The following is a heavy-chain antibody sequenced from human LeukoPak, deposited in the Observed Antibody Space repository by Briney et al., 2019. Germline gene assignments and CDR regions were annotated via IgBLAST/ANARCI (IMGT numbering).Heavy chain of an antibody. CDR1: GFTFSNYA. V-gene: IGHV3-23*01. J-gene: IGHJ6*02. Sequence: GASLRLSCAASGFTFSNYAMSWVRQAPGKGLEWVSAILESGGSTYYADSVKGRFTISRDNSKNTQYLQMNSLRAEDTAVYYCAKRSPRDYYYNMDVWGQGTTVTVSS. CDR3: AKRSPRDYYYNMDV. CDR2: ILESGGST.